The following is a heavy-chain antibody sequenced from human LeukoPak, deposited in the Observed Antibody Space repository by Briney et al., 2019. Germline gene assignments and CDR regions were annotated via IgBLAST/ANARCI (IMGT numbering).Heavy chain of an antibody. CDR2: IYSGGST. Sequence: GGSLRLSCAASGFTVSSNYMSWVRQAPGKGLEWVSVIYSGGSTYYADSVKGRFTISRDNSKNTLYLQMNSLRAEDTAVYYCAKALYYGSIAFDIWGQGTMVTVSS. CDR1: GFTVSSNY. D-gene: IGHD3-10*01. V-gene: IGHV3-66*01. CDR3: AKALYYGSIAFDI. J-gene: IGHJ3*02.